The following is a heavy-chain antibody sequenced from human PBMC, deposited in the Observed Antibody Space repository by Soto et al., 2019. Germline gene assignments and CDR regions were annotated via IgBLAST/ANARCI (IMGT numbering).Heavy chain of an antibody. CDR2: IDPSDSYT. V-gene: IGHV5-10-1*01. J-gene: IGHJ6*02. D-gene: IGHD1-1*01. CDR1: GYSFTSYW. Sequence: GESLKISCKGSGYSFTSYWISWVRQMPGKGLEWMGRIDPSDSYTNYSPSFQAHVTISADKSISTAYLQWSSLKASDTAMYYCARHPLTTGTVDYGMDVWGQGTTVTVSS. CDR3: ARHPLTTGTVDYGMDV.